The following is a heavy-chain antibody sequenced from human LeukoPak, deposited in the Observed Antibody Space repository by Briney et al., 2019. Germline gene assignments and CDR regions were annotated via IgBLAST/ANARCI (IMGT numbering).Heavy chain of an antibody. CDR1: GFTFSNAW. CDR3: TTAGWELYYFDY. CDR2: IKSKTDGGTT. Sequence: VGSLRLSCAASGFTFSNAWMSWVRQAPGKGLEWVGRIKSKTDGGTTDYAAPVKGRFTISRDDSKNTLYLQMNSLKTEDTAVYYCTTAGWELYYFDYWGQGTLVTVSS. V-gene: IGHV3-15*01. J-gene: IGHJ4*02. D-gene: IGHD1-26*01.